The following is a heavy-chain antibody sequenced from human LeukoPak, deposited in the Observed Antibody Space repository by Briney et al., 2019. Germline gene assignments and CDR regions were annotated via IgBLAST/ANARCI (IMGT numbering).Heavy chain of an antibody. V-gene: IGHV4-30-2*01. J-gene: IGHJ4*02. CDR2: IYHSGST. CDR1: GGSISSGGYY. D-gene: IGHD6-13*01. CDR3: ARGQQLALGYFDY. Sequence: SETLSLTCTVSGGSISSGGYYWSWIRQPPGKGLEWIGYIYHSGSTYYNPSLKSRVTISVDRSKNQFSLKLSSVTAADTAVYYCARGQQLALGYFDYWGQGTLVTVSS.